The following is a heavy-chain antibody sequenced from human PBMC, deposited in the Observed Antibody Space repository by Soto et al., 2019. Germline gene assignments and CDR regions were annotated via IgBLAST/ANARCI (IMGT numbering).Heavy chain of an antibody. CDR1: GFTFSSCG. V-gene: IGHV3-33*01. CDR3: ARDPGYYDDSGYYSPYNWFDP. D-gene: IGHD3-22*01. J-gene: IGHJ5*02. Sequence: TGGSLRLSCAASGFTFSSCGMHWVRQAPGKGLEWVAVIWYDGSNKYYADSVRGRFTISRDNSKNTLYLQMNSLRAEDTAVYYCARDPGYYDDSGYYSPYNWFDPWGQGTLVTVSS. CDR2: IWYDGSNK.